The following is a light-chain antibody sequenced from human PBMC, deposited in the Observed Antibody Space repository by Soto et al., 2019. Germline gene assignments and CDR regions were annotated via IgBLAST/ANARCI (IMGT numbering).Light chain of an antibody. V-gene: IGLV1-40*01. J-gene: IGLJ3*02. CDR1: SSNIGAGYD. CDR3: QSYDSSLSGWV. Sequence: QSVLTQPPSVSGAPGQRVTISCTGSSSNIGAGYDVHWYQQLPGTAPKLLIYGNSNRPSGVPVRFSGSKSGTSASLAITGLHAEDEADYYCQSYDSSLSGWVFGGGTKLTVL. CDR2: GNS.